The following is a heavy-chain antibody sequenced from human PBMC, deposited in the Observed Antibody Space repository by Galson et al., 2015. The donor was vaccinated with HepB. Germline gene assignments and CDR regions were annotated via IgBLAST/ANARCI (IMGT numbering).Heavy chain of an antibody. Sequence: SLRLSCAASGFTFSSYGMHWVRQAPGKGLEWVAVISYDGSNKYYADSVKGRFTISRDNSKNTLYLQMNSLRAEDTAVYYCAKAALPGIAAAGTRAFDIWGQGTMVTVSS. CDR2: ISYDGSNK. D-gene: IGHD6-13*01. V-gene: IGHV3-30*18. J-gene: IGHJ3*02. CDR1: GFTFSSYG. CDR3: AKAALPGIAAAGTRAFDI.